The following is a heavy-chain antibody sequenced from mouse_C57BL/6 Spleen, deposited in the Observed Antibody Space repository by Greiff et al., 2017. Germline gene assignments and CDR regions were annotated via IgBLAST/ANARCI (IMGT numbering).Heavy chain of an antibody. CDR1: GYSITSGYY. D-gene: IGHD2-5*01. J-gene: IGHJ2*01. CDR2: ISYDGSN. V-gene: IGHV3-6*01. CDR3: ARAGDSNYGYFDY. Sequence: EVQLKESGPGLVKPSQSLSLTCSVTGYSITSGYYWNWIRQFPGNKLEWMGYISYDGSNNYNPSLKNRISITRDTSKNQFFLKLNSVTTEDTATYYCARAGDSNYGYFDYWGQGTTLTVSS.